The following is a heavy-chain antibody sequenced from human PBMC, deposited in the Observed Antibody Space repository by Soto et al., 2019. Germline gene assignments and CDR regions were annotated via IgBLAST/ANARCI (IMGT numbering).Heavy chain of an antibody. CDR3: ARHGGYCSSTSCYLQSNDAFDI. CDR2: IYYSGST. D-gene: IGHD2-2*01. Sequence: QLQLQESGPGLVKPSETLSLTCTVSGGSISSSSYYWGWIRQPPGKGLEWIGSIYYSGSTYYNPSLKSRVTISVDTSKNQFSLKLSSVTAADTAVYYCARHGGYCSSTSCYLQSNDAFDIWGQGTMVTVSS. CDR1: GGSISSSSYY. J-gene: IGHJ3*02. V-gene: IGHV4-39*01.